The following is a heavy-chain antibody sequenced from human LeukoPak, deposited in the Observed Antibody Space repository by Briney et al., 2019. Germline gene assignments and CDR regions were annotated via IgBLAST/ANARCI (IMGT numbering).Heavy chain of an antibody. CDR1: GYSFCDYW. J-gene: IGHJ4*02. CDR2: ISASGSDS. Sequence: GESLKISCRGSGYSFCDYWIGGVRQMPGEGLEWMGLISASGSDSRNSPSFQGQVTISVDKSINTAYLQWRSLRASDTAIYYRARRPSVTGAPFDYWGQGTLVTVSS. V-gene: IGHV5-51*01. D-gene: IGHD2-8*02. CDR3: ARRPSVTGAPFDY.